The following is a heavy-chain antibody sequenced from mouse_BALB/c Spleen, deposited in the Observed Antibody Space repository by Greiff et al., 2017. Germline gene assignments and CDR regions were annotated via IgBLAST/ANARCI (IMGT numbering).Heavy chain of an antibody. Sequence: DVKLVESGPGLVKPSQSLSLTCTVTGYSITSDYAWNWIRQFPGNKLEWMGYISYSGSTSFNPSLKSRISITRDTSKNQFFLQLNSVTTEDTATYYCARRDGNHSWWYFDVWGAGTTVTVSS. CDR2: ISYSGST. CDR1: GYSITSDYA. V-gene: IGHV3-2*02. J-gene: IGHJ1*01. D-gene: IGHD2-1*01. CDR3: ARRDGNHSWWYFDV.